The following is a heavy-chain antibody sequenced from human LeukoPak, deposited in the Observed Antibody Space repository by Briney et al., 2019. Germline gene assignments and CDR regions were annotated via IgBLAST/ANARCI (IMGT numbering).Heavy chain of an antibody. CDR2: IIPIFGTA. Sequence: SVKVSCKASGGTFSSYAISWVRQAPGQGLEWMGRIIPIFGTANYAQKFQGRVTIPTDESTSTAYMELSSLRSEDTAVYYCAREGFTMIVVEMSGIFDYWGQGTLVTVSS. V-gene: IGHV1-69*05. CDR1: GGTFSSYA. CDR3: AREGFTMIVVEMSGIFDY. D-gene: IGHD3-22*01. J-gene: IGHJ4*02.